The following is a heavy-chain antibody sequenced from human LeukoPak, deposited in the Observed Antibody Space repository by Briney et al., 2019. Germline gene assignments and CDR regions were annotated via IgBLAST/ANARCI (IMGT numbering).Heavy chain of an antibody. J-gene: IGHJ5*02. V-gene: IGHV3-7*01. CDR2: IKQDGSEK. CDR1: GFTFSNYW. Sequence: GGSLRLSCAASGFTFSNYWMSWVRQTPGKGLEWVAEIKQDGSEKNYVDSVKVRFIISRDNTKSSLSLQMNSLRDEDMAVYYCARDKYMSGHVGSLFDPWGQGTLVIVSS. CDR3: ARDKYMSGHVGSLFDP. D-gene: IGHD1-1*01.